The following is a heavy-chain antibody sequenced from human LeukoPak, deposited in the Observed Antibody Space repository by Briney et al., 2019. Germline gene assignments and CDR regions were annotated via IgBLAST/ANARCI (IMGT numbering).Heavy chain of an antibody. CDR2: ISAYNGNT. J-gene: IGHJ6*02. Sequence: ASVKVSCKASGYTFTSYGISWVRQAPGQGLEWMGWISAYNGNTNYAQTLQGRVTMTTDTSTSTAYMELRSLRSDDTAVYYCARFKGQTSLTYGSGSYYKDPKFYYGMDVWGQGTTVTVSS. D-gene: IGHD3-10*01. CDR3: ARFKGQTSLTYGSGSYYKDPKFYYGMDV. V-gene: IGHV1-18*01. CDR1: GYTFTSYG.